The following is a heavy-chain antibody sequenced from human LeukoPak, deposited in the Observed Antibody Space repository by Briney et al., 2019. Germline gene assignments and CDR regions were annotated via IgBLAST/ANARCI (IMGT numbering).Heavy chain of an antibody. CDR2: IIPIFGTA. D-gene: IGHD3-22*01. J-gene: IGHJ4*02. V-gene: IGHV1-69*01. Sequence: SVKVSCKASGGTFSSYAISWVRQAPGQGLEWMGGIIPIFGTANYAQKFQGRVTITADESTSTAYMELSSLRSEDTAVYYCATPLDYYDSSGYHQGWDWGQGTLVTVSS. CDR1: GGTFSSYA. CDR3: ATPLDYYDSSGYHQGWD.